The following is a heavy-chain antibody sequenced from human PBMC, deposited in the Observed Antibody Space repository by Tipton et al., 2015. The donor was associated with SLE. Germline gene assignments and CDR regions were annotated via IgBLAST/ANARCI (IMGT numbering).Heavy chain of an antibody. Sequence: SLRLSCAASGFTFSSYGMHWVRQAPGKGLEWVAVIWYDGSNKYYADSVKGRFTISRDNSKNTLYLQMNSLKTEDTAVYYCTYLLGYCSSTSCQEGYYYYYGMDVWGQGTTVTVSS. CDR1: GFTFSSYG. CDR2: IWYDGSNK. CDR3: TYLLGYCSSTSCQEGYYYYYGMDV. D-gene: IGHD2-2*01. V-gene: IGHV3-33*08. J-gene: IGHJ6*02.